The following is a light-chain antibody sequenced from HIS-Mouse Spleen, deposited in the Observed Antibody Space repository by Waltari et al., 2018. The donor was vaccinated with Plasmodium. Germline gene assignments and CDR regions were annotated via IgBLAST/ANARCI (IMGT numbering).Light chain of an antibody. CDR2: EDS. Sequence: SYELTQPPSVSVSPGQTARITCSGDALPKKYAYWYQQKSGQAPVLVIYEDSKRPPGIPERVSGSSLGTMATLTISGAQVEDEADYYCYSTDSSGNHRVFGGGTKLTVL. V-gene: IGLV3-10*01. J-gene: IGLJ3*02. CDR1: ALPKKY. CDR3: YSTDSSGNHRV.